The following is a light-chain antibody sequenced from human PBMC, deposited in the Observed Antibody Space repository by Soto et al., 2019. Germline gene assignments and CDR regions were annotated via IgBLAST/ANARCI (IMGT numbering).Light chain of an antibody. V-gene: IGKV3-20*01. CDR3: QQYALSPLT. Sequence: EIVLTQSPGTVSLSPRERTTLSCRASESVKSDLVAWYQQKPGQAPRLLIYGASRRATGIPDTFSGSGSGTDFTLTINRLGPEDFAVYYCQQYALSPLTFGGGTKVEIK. CDR2: GAS. J-gene: IGKJ4*01. CDR1: ESVKSDL.